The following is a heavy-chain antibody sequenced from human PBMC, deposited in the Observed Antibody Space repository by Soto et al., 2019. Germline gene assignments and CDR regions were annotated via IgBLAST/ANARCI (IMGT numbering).Heavy chain of an antibody. CDR2: ISGSGGST. J-gene: IGHJ4*01. D-gene: IGHD1-26*01. V-gene: IGHV3-23*01. CDR1: GFTFSSYA. CDR3: AESSTARYSGSYPLGY. Sequence: GGSLRLSCAASGFTFSSYAMSWVRQAPGKGLEWVSAISGSGGSTYYADSVTGRFTISRDNSKNTLYLQMNSLRAEDTAVYYCAESSTARYSGSYPLGYWGHGTLVTVSS.